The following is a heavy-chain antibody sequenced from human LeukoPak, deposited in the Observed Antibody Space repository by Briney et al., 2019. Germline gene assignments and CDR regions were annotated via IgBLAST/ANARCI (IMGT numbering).Heavy chain of an antibody. V-gene: IGHV1-46*01. CDR3: AAPGASGFVGNFWSGPLDF. Sequence: ASVKVSCRASGYSLTSHYMHWVRQAPGQGLEWMGIINPSVGSTSYPQKIQVRVTMTRDTSTSTVYMELSSLSSEDTAVYYCAAPGASGFVGNFWSGPLDFWGQGTLVTVSS. J-gene: IGHJ4*02. CDR2: INPSVGST. D-gene: IGHD3-3*01. CDR1: GYSLTSHY.